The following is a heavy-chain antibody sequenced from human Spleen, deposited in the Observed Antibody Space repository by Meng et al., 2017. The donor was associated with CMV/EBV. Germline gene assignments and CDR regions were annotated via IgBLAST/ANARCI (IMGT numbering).Heavy chain of an antibody. J-gene: IGHJ4*02. CDR3: ARDVGSSGWSY. D-gene: IGHD6-19*01. Sequence: LTCAVYGGSFSGYYCSWIRQPPGKGLEWIGEIKHSGSTNYNPSLKSRVTISVDTSKNQFSLKLSSVTAADTAVYYCARDVGSSGWSYWGQGTLVTVSS. CDR2: IKHSGST. V-gene: IGHV4-34*01. CDR1: GGSFSGYY.